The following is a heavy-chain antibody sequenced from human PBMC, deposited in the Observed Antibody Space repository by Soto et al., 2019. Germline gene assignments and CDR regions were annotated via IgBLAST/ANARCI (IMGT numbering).Heavy chain of an antibody. D-gene: IGHD3-22*01. V-gene: IGHV5-51*01. CDR2: IYPGDSDT. CDR3: ARRGDSSGFIDS. CDR1: GYIFTSYW. J-gene: IGHJ4*02. Sequence: VESLKISCKVSGYIFTSYWINWVRQMPGKGLEWMGIIYPGDSDTRYNPSFQGQITISADKSINTAYLQWSSLKASDSAVHYCARRGDSSGFIDSWGQGTLVTVSS.